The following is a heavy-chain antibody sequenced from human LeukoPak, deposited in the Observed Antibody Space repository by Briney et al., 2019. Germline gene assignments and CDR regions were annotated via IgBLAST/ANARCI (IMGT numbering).Heavy chain of an antibody. J-gene: IGHJ6*03. V-gene: IGHV4-59*01. CDR2: IYYSVRT. Sequence: KTSETLSLTCIVPGGSISSSNWSWIRQPPGKGLEWIGYIYYSVRTNYTPSLKSRVTISVDTSKNQFSLKLSSVTTADTAVYYCARASRYYYYYMDVWGKGTTVTVSS. CDR3: ARASRYYYYYMDV. D-gene: IGHD6-6*01. CDR1: GGSISSSN.